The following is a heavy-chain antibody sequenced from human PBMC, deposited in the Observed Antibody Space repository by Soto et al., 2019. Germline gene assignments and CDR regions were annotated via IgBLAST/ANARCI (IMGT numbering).Heavy chain of an antibody. J-gene: IGHJ6*02. CDR3: ARQQLVRAYYYYYAMDV. CDR1: GGSISSYY. Sequence: SETLSLTCTVSGGSISSYYWSWVRQPPGKGLEWIGYIYYSGTTKYNPSLKSRVTMAVDTSRNQFSLGLSSVTAADTAVYYCARQQLVRAYYYYYAMDVWGQGTTVTVSS. D-gene: IGHD6-6*01. CDR2: IYYSGTT. V-gene: IGHV4-59*01.